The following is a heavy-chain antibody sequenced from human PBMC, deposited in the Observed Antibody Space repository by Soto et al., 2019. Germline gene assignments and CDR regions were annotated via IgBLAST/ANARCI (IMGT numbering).Heavy chain of an antibody. CDR1: GGTFSSYA. V-gene: IGHV1-69*05. CDR2: IIPIFFTA. D-gene: IGHD5-12*01. J-gene: IGHJ6*03. CDR3: ASDQVDIVATSNMDV. Sequence: SVKVSCKASGGTFSSYAISLVRQAPVQVLELIVGIIPIFFTANYSQKFQGRFTITTYTSTITSYIELMILISDDTSVYYCASDQVDIVATSNMDVWGKGTTVTVSS.